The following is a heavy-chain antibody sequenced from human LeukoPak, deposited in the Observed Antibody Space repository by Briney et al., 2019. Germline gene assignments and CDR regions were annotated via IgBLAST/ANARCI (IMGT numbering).Heavy chain of an antibody. D-gene: IGHD3-3*02. Sequence: GGSLRLSCAVSGFTFSSSEMNWVRQAPGKGLEWISYISSSSGSTIYYADSVKGRFTISRDNAKNSLYLQMNSLRAEDTAVYYCARHIQIAFRVFRLGWIDPWGQGTLVTVSS. CDR3: ARHIQIAFRVFRLGWIDP. CDR1: GFTFSSSE. J-gene: IGHJ5*02. CDR2: ISSSSGSTI. V-gene: IGHV3-48*03.